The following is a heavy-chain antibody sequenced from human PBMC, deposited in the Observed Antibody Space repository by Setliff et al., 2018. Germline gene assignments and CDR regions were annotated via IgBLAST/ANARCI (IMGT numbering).Heavy chain of an antibody. J-gene: IGHJ4*02. V-gene: IGHV4-34*01. CDR1: GGTFSDYH. CDR3: ARGRNIAARLLDS. Sequence: SETLSLTCAAYGGTFSDYHWTWTRQSPEKGLEWIGEINHRGSTNYNPSLKSRVTISIDTSRDQFSLKLISMIAADTAVYYCARGRNIAARLLDSWGQGTLVTVSS. CDR2: INHRGST. D-gene: IGHD6-6*01.